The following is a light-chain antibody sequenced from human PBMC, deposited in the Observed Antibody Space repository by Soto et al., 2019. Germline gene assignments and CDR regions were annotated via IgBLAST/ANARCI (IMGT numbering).Light chain of an antibody. Sequence: QSVLNHPPSASGTPGQRVTISCSGSSSNIGRNYVYWYQQLPGTAPKLLIYRNDQRPSGVPDRLSGSKSGTSASLAISGLRSEDEADYYCAAWDDSLSGLYVFGTGTKVTVL. CDR2: RND. J-gene: IGLJ1*01. CDR3: AAWDDSLSGLYV. CDR1: SSNIGRNY. V-gene: IGLV1-47*01.